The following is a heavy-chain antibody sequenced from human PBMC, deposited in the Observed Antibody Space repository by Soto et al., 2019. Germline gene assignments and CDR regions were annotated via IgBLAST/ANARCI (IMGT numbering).Heavy chain of an antibody. CDR2: IKQDGGEK. V-gene: IGHV3-7*04. D-gene: IGHD1-26*01. J-gene: IGHJ4*02. Sequence: EVQLVESGGGLVQPGGSLRLSCAASGFTFSSYWMSWVRQAPGQGLEWVANIKQDGGEKNYVDSVKGRFTISRDHAKKSLYLKMNSLRAEETAVYYCGRDLREWDSGSYAYDYWGQGNLVTVSS. CDR3: GRDLREWDSGSYAYDY. CDR1: GFTFSSYW.